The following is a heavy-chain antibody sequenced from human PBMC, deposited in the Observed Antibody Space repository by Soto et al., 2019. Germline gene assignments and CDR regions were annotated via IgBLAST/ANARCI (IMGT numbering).Heavy chain of an antibody. Sequence: QVQLVQSGAEVKKPGASVKVSCKASGYTFTSYAMHWVRQAPGQRLEWMGWINAGNGNTKYSQKFQGRVTITRDTSASTAYMELSSLRSEDTAVYYCAICLTLWASSGWLDAFDIWGQGTMVTVSS. CDR1: GYTFTSYA. J-gene: IGHJ3*02. CDR3: AICLTLWASSGWLDAFDI. V-gene: IGHV1-3*01. D-gene: IGHD6-19*01. CDR2: INAGNGNT.